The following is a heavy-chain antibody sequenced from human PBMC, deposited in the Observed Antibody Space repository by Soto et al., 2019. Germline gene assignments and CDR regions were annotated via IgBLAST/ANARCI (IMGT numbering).Heavy chain of an antibody. CDR2: IKSKTDGGAT. CDR1: GFTFSNAW. D-gene: IGHD3-22*01. V-gene: IGHV3-15*07. CDR3: TTDPLYDSSGYYYYGMDV. J-gene: IGHJ6*02. Sequence: GGSLRLSCAASGFTFSNAWMNWVRQAPGKGLEWVGRIKSKTDGGATDYAAPVKGRFTISRDDSKNTLYLQMNSLKTEDTAVYYCTTDPLYDSSGYYYYGMDVWGQGTTVTVSS.